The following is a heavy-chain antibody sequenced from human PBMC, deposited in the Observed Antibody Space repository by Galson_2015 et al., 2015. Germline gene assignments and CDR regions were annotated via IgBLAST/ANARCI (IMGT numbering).Heavy chain of an antibody. CDR1: GYTFTSYY. CDR2: INPSGGST. D-gene: IGHD3-10*01. Sequence: SCKASGYTFTSYYMHWVRQAPGQGLEWMGIINPSGGSTTYAQKFQGRVTMTRDTSTSTVYMELSSLRSEDTAVYYCAREGPTMVRGVMGHFRSAFDIWGQGTMVTVSS. V-gene: IGHV1-46*01. CDR3: AREGPTMVRGVMGHFRSAFDI. J-gene: IGHJ3*02.